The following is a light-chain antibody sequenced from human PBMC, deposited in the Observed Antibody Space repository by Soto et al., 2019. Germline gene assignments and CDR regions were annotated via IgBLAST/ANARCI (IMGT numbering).Light chain of an antibody. V-gene: IGKV3-15*01. J-gene: IGKJ1*01. CDR3: QQYNNWPPKT. CDR1: LNVNSY. CDR2: DAS. Sequence: SPGERATLSCRASLNVNSYLAWYQQKPGQAPRLLIYDASTRATGIPARFSGSGSGTEFTLTISSLQSEDFAVYYCQQYNNWPPKTFGQGTKVDIK.